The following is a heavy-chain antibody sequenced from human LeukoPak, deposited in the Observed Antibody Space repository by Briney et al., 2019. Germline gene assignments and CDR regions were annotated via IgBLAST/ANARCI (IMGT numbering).Heavy chain of an antibody. CDR2: IIPIFGTA. CDR3: ARDRSGAAAGFDY. CDR1: GGTFSSYA. D-gene: IGHD6-13*01. J-gene: IGHJ4*02. Sequence: ASVKVSCKASGGTFSSYAISWVRQAPGQGLEWMGGIIPIFGTANYAQKFQGRVTITTDESTSTAYMELSSLRSEDTAVYYCARDRSGAAAGFDYWGQGTLVTVSS. V-gene: IGHV1-69*05.